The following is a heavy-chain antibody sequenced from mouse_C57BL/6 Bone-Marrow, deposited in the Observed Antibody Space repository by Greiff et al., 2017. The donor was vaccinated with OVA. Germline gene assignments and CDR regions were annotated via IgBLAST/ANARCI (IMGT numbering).Heavy chain of an antibody. Sequence: VQLQQSGPGLVQPSQSLSITCTVSGFSLTSYGVHWVRQSPGKGLEWLGVIWRGGSTDYNAAFISRLSISKDNSKSQVFFKMNSLQADDTAIYYCARNEGSSGYKAYWGQGTLVTVSA. CDR1: GFSLTSYG. CDR3: ARNEGSSGYKAY. V-gene: IGHV2-2*01. J-gene: IGHJ3*01. CDR2: IWRGGST. D-gene: IGHD3-2*02.